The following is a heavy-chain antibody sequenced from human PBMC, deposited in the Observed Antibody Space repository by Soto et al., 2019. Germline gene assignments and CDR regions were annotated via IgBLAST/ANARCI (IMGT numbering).Heavy chain of an antibody. CDR3: LTEWGVHSDSTWCDF. D-gene: IGHD2-8*02. CDR1: GDSLSNYG. Sequence: QVQLVESGGGVVQPGKSLRLSCVASGDSLSNYGMHWVRQAPGKGLEWVASIWHDGRYEFHADSVKGRFAISRDNSKNSLYLQLYSLIVEDTSMFYCLTEWGVHSDSTWCDFWSQGTLVTVSS. J-gene: IGHJ4*02. V-gene: IGHV3-33*01. CDR2: IWHDGRYE.